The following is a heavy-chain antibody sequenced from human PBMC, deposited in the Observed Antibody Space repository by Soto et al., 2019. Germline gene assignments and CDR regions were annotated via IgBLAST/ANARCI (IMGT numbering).Heavy chain of an antibody. Sequence: QVQLVQSGAEVKKPGSSVKVSCKASGSTFSNYTISWVRQAPGQGLEWMGRIIPILAVANYAQKFQGRVTITADKSTSTVDMEMRSLRSEDTAVYYCARVAEMGTVTKGFYYYMDVWGEGTTVTVSS. D-gene: IGHD4-17*01. CDR1: GSTFSNYT. V-gene: IGHV1-69*02. CDR3: ARVAEMGTVTKGFYYYMDV. CDR2: IIPILAVA. J-gene: IGHJ6*03.